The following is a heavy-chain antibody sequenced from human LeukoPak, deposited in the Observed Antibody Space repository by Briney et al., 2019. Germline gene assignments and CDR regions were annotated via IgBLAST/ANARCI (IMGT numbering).Heavy chain of an antibody. CDR1: GYSISSGYY. D-gene: IGHD3-10*01. CDR3: ARYGSGSYKLYYYYYMDV. Sequence: SETLSLTCTVSGYSISSGYYWGWIRQPPGKGLEWIGSIYHSGSTYCNPSLKSRVTISVDTSKNQFSLKLSSVTAADTAVYYCARYGSGSYKLYYYYYMDVWGKGTTVTVSS. J-gene: IGHJ6*03. V-gene: IGHV4-38-2*02. CDR2: IYHSGST.